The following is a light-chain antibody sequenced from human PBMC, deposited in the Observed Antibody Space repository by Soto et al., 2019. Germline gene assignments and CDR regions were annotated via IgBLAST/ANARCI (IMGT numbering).Light chain of an antibody. Sequence: EVVMTQSPATLSVSPGEGATLSCRASESVSTKLAWYQQKPGQAPRLLIYGAATRATGIPGRFIGSGSGTEFTLTISSLQSEDFAVYYCQQYYFWPPYTFGQGTKLEIK. CDR1: ESVSTK. J-gene: IGKJ2*01. V-gene: IGKV3-15*01. CDR3: QQYYFWPPYT. CDR2: GAA.